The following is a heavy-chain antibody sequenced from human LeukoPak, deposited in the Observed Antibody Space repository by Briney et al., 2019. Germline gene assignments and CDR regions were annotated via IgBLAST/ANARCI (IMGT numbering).Heavy chain of an antibody. Sequence: SETLSLTCTVSGGSISSYYWSWTRQPPGKGLEWIGYIYYSGSTNYNPSLKSRVTISVDTSKNQFSLKLSSVTAADTAVYYCARSDYAGDYFDYWGQGTLVTVSS. CDR3: ARSDYAGDYFDY. D-gene: IGHD4-17*01. CDR1: GGSISSYY. J-gene: IGHJ4*02. CDR2: IYYSGST. V-gene: IGHV4-59*08.